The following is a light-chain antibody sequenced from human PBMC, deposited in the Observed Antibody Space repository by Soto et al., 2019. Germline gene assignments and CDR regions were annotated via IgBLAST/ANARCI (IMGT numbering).Light chain of an antibody. CDR3: FSHRSGDSHV. Sequence: QSALTQPASVSGSPGQSITISCTGTSSDIGAYNYVSWYQQYPGKAPKLMIYGVTNRPSGVSNRFSGSKTGNTASLTISGLQAEDEAAYYCFSHRSGDSHVSGNGTTVTVL. V-gene: IGLV2-14*01. CDR2: GVT. CDR1: SSDIGAYNY. J-gene: IGLJ1*01.